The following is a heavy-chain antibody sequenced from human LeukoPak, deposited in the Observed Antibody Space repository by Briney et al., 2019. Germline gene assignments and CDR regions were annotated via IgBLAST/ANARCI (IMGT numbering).Heavy chain of an antibody. Sequence: GGSLRLSCAASDFTFSSLAMSWVRQAPGKGLDWVSAISGSGGSTYYADSVKGRFTISRDNAKNSLYLQMNSLRAEDTAVYYCARDRGDSHPLDWGQGTLVTVSS. CDR3: ARDRGDSHPLD. J-gene: IGHJ4*02. D-gene: IGHD6-6*01. V-gene: IGHV3-23*01. CDR2: ISGSGGST. CDR1: DFTFSSLA.